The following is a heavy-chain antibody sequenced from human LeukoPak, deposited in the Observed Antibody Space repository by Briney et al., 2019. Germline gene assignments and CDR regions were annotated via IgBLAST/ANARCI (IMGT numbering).Heavy chain of an antibody. CDR2: IYYSGST. D-gene: IGHD2-2*01. CDR1: GGSIRSYY. CDR3: ARVAPAAIGGFADY. V-gene: IGHV4-59*01. Sequence: SETLSLTCTVSGGSIRSYYLIWIRQAPGKGLEWMGYIYYSGSTNYNPSLKSRVTISVDTSKNQFSLKLSSVTAADTAVYYCARVAPAAIGGFADYWGQGTLVTVSS. J-gene: IGHJ4*02.